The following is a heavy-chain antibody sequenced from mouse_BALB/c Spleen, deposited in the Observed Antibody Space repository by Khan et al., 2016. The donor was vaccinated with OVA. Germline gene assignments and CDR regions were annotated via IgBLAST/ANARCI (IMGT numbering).Heavy chain of an antibody. CDR1: GFSLTRYG. V-gene: IGHV2-2*02. CDR2: IWSGGST. D-gene: IGHD2-4*01. CDR3: ARNYDYDEGLAY. Sequence: VQLQESGPGLVQPSQSLSITCTVSGFSLTRYGVHWVRQSPGKGLEWLGVIWSGGSTDYYAAFISRLSISTDNSKSHVFFQMSSLQANDTAIYYCARNYDYDEGLAYWGQGTLVTVSA. J-gene: IGHJ3*01.